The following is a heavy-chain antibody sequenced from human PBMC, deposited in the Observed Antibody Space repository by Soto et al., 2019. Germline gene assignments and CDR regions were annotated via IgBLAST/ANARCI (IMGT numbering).Heavy chain of an antibody. D-gene: IGHD4-17*01. CDR1: GFTFDDCA. CDR3: AKGATVTTHYQYYGMDV. J-gene: IGHJ6*02. V-gene: IGHV3-43D*04. CDR2: VNWDGDTT. Sequence: PGGSLRLSCAASGFTFDDCAMCWVRQVPGKGLEWISLVNWDGDTTFYADSVKGRFIISRDNSKNSVYLQMNSLRSDDSAIYYCAKGATVTTHYQYYGMDVWGRGTTVTVSS.